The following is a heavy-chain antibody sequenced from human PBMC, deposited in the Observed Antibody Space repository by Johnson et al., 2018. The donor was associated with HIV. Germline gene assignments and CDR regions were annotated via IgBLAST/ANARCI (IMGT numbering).Heavy chain of an antibody. CDR3: ALEAVRSTDAFDI. Sequence: QVQLVESGGGVVQPGRSLRLSCAASGFTFSSFAIHWVRQAPGKGLEWVAVISYDGSDKYYADSVKGRFTISRDNSKNTLYLQMNSLRAEDTAVYYCALEAVRSTDAFDIWGQGTMVTVSS. V-gene: IGHV3-30*14. CDR2: ISYDGSDK. D-gene: IGHD3-10*01. CDR1: GFTFSSFA. J-gene: IGHJ3*02.